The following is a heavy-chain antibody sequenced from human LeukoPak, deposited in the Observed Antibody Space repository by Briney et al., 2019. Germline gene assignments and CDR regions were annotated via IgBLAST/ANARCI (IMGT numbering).Heavy chain of an antibody. CDR2: ISYDGSNK. CDR1: GFTFSSYA. D-gene: IGHD6-13*01. V-gene: IGHV3-30-3*01. CDR3: ARGPSIAAPGDKFDY. Sequence: PGGSLRLSCAASGFTFSSYAMHWVRQAPGKGLEWVAVISYDGSNKYYADSVKGRFTISRVNSKNTVYLQMNSLRGEDTALYHCARGPSIAAPGDKFDYWGQGTLVTVSS. J-gene: IGHJ4*02.